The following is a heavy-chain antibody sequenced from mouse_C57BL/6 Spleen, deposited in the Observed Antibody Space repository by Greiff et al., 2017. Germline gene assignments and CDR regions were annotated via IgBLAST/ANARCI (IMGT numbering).Heavy chain of an antibody. D-gene: IGHD2-12*01. CDR3: ARRDLHDVYAMDY. V-gene: IGHV14-3*01. CDR2: IDPANGNT. Sequence: EVKLQESVAELVRPGASVKLSCTASGFNIKNTYMHWVKQRPEQGLEWIGRIDPANGNTKYAPKFPGKATITADTSSNTAYLQLSSLTSEDTAIYYCARRDLHDVYAMDYWGQGTSVTVSS. J-gene: IGHJ4*01. CDR1: GFNIKNTY.